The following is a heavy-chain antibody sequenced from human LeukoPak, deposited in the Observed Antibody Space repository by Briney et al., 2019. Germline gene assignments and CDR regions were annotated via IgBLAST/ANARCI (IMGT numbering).Heavy chain of an antibody. Sequence: GGSLRLSYAASGFTFSSYAMSWVRQAPGKGLEWVASIKQDESEKYYVDSVKGRFTTSRDNAKSSLYLQMNALRGEDTAVYYCARLVGDVTTWDCWGQGTLVTVSS. CDR3: ARLVGDVTTWDC. V-gene: IGHV3-7*03. J-gene: IGHJ4*02. D-gene: IGHD1-26*01. CDR2: IKQDESEK. CDR1: GFTFSSYA.